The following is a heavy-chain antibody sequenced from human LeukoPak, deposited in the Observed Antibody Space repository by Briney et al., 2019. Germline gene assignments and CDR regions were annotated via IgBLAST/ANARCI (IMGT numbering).Heavy chain of an antibody. V-gene: IGHV1-8*01. D-gene: IGHD5-12*01. CDR2: MNPNSGNT. CDR3: ALDIVALNWFDP. J-gene: IGHJ5*02. CDR1: GYTFTSYD. Sequence: ASVKVSCKASGYTFTSYDINWVRQATGQGLEWMGWMNPNSGNTGYAQKFQGRVTMTRNTSISTAYMELSSLRSEDTAVYYCALDIVALNWFDPWGQGTLVTVSS.